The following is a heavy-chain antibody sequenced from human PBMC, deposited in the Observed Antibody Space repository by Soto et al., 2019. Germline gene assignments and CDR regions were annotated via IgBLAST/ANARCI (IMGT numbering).Heavy chain of an antibody. CDR2: MNPGSGDT. D-gene: IGHD3-10*01. V-gene: IGHV1-8*02. Sequence: GASVKVSCKASGYTFTNNDVSWVRQATGQGLEWMGWMNPGSGDTGYAQKFQGRVTMTRDISIATAYMELNSLTSEDTAIYYCARMDRFGSLNWLDPCGQGTLVTVYS. CDR1: GYTFTNND. J-gene: IGHJ5*02. CDR3: ARMDRFGSLNWLDP.